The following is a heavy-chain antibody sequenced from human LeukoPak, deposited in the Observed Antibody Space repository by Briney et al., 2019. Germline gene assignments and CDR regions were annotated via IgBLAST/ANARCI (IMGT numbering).Heavy chain of an antibody. CDR2: ISGSGGST. CDR1: GFTFSNYA. CDR3: AKKVVPTIGSGMDV. Sequence: GGSLRLSCAASGFTFSNYAMSWVRQAPGKGLEWVSAISGSGGSTYYADSVKGRFTISRDNAESALYLHMDSLRAEDTAVYYCAKKVVPTIGSGMDVWGQGTTVTVSS. D-gene: IGHD2-2*01. V-gene: IGHV3-23*01. J-gene: IGHJ6*02.